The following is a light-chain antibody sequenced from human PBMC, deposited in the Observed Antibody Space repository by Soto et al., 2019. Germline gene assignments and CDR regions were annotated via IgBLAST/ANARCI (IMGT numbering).Light chain of an antibody. V-gene: IGLV2-23*02. Sequence: QSVLTQPASVSGSPGQSITISCTGTSSDVGSYNLVSWYQQHPGKAPKLMIYEVSKRPSGVSNRFSGSKSGNTASLTISGFQAEDEADYYCCSYAGSSTFFFGTGTKVTVL. J-gene: IGLJ1*01. CDR2: EVS. CDR3: CSYAGSSTFF. CDR1: SSDVGSYNL.